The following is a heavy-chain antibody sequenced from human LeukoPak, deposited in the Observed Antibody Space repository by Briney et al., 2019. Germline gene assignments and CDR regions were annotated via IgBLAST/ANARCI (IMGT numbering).Heavy chain of an antibody. D-gene: IGHD3-16*02. CDR2: ISANSGKT. CDR1: GYTFTDNG. Sequence: GASVKLSCKASGYTFTDNGISWVRQAPGEGLEWMGWISANSGKTNYAQRFQGRVTMTRETSSSTVYMELRSLRSDDTAVYFCARDKNYRFDYWGQGTLVSVTS. V-gene: IGHV1-18*01. J-gene: IGHJ4*02. CDR3: ARDKNYRFDY.